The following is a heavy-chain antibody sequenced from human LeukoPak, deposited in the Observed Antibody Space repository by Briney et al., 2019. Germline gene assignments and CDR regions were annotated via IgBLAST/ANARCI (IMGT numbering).Heavy chain of an antibody. D-gene: IGHD3-10*01. CDR1: GGSISSYY. Sequence: SETLSLTCTVSGGSISSYYWSWIRQPAGKGLEWIGRIYTSGSTNYNPSLKSRVTMSVDTSKNQFSLKLSSVTAADTAVYYCARDTNVLLWFGESYDAFDIWGQGTMVTVSS. V-gene: IGHV4-4*07. J-gene: IGHJ3*02. CDR3: ARDTNVLLWFGESYDAFDI. CDR2: IYTSGST.